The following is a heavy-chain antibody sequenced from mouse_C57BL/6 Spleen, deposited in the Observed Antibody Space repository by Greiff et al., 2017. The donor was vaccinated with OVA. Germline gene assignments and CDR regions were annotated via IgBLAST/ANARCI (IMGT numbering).Heavy chain of an antibody. CDR1: GFTFSDYG. CDR2: ISSGSSTI. V-gene: IGHV5-17*01. J-gene: IGHJ2*01. CDR3: AREDYYGSFDY. D-gene: IGHD1-1*01. Sequence: EVHLVESGGGLVKPGGSLKLSCAASGFTFSDYGMHWVRQAPEKGLAWVAYISSGSSTIYYADTVKGRFTISRDNAKNTLFLQMTSLRSEDTAMYYCAREDYYGSFDYWGQGTTLTVSS.